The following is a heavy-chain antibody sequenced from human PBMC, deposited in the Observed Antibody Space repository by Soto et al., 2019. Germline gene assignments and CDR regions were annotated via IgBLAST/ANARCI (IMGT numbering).Heavy chain of an antibody. CDR1: GGTFSGHA. J-gene: IGHJ4*02. D-gene: IGHD7-27*01. CDR3: ARGPNWGYRFDS. Sequence: QVQLVQSGAEVKKPGSSVKVSCEASGGTFSGHAISWVRQAPGQGPEWMGGLIPLFGTTQHAQNFQDSLTITAYKSTSTAYMELTSLRFEDTAIYYCARGPNWGYRFDSWGQGTLVTVSS. V-gene: IGHV1-69*06. CDR2: LIPLFGTT.